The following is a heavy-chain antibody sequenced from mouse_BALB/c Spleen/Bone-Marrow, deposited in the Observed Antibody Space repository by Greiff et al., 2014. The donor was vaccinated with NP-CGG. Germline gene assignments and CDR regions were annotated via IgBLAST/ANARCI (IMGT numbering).Heavy chain of an antibody. CDR2: ISSDGSYT. CDR1: GFTFSSYG. Sequence: EVKLMESGGNLVKPGGSLKLSCAASGFTFSSYGMSWVRQTPDRRLEWVATISSDGSYTYYPDSVKGRFTISRDNAKNTLYLQMSSLKSEDTAMYYCARWVERNLAWFAYWGQGTLVTVSA. CDR3: ARWVERNLAWFAY. V-gene: IGHV5-6*01. D-gene: IGHD1-1*01. J-gene: IGHJ3*01.